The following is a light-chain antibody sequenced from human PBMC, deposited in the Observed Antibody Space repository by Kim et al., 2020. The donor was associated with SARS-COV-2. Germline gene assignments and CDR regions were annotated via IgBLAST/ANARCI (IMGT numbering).Light chain of an antibody. J-gene: IGKJ5*01. CDR1: QTIITY. V-gene: IGKV1-39*01. Sequence: ASVGDSVTITCRASQTIITYLNWYQQKPGKAPKVLIYGASSLHSGVPSRFSGSGSGTHFTLTISSLQPEDFATYYCQQSYTTPVTFGQGTRLEIK. CDR2: GAS. CDR3: QQSYTTPVT.